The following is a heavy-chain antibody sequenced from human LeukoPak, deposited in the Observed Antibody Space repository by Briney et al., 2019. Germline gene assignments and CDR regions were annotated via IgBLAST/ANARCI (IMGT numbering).Heavy chain of an antibody. CDR3: ARRGILLAHSFDY. J-gene: IGHJ4*02. D-gene: IGHD3-16*01. V-gene: IGHV4-39*01. CDR2: IYYSGST. CDR1: GGSISSSSYY. Sequence: SETLSLTCTVSGGSISSSSYYWGWIRQPPGKGLEWIGSIYYSGSTYYNPSLKSRVTISVDTSKNQFSLKLSSVTAADTAVYYCARRGILLAHSFDYWGQGTLVTVSS.